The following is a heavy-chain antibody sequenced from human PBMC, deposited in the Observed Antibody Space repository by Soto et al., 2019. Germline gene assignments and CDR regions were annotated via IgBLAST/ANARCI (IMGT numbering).Heavy chain of an antibody. J-gene: IGHJ6*02. CDR1: GGSICGSSYY. CDR2: VYYSGRT. Sequence: HLQLQESGPGLVKLSETLSLTCTVSGGSICGSSYYWGWIRQPPGQGLEWIGNVYYSGRTYYNPSLKSRFTISVDTSKNQFSRKLNSVTAAATAVYYCARRPRVWFGEIGHDYYYGMDAWGQGTTVTVSS. CDR3: ARRPRVWFGEIGHDYYYGMDA. V-gene: IGHV4-39*01. D-gene: IGHD3-10*01.